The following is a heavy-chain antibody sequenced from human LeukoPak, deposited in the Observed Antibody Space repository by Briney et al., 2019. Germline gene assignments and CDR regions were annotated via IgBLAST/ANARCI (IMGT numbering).Heavy chain of an antibody. CDR1: GFTFGDYA. CDR2: ISSNGGST. Sequence: PGGSLRLSCTASGFTFGDYAMSWVRQAPGKGLEYVSAISSNGGSTYYADSVKGRFTISRDNSKNTLYLQMSSLRAEDTAVYYCVTTRSSSWPPFDPWGQGTLVTVSS. CDR3: VTTRSSSWPPFDP. V-gene: IGHV3-64D*06. D-gene: IGHD2-2*01. J-gene: IGHJ5*02.